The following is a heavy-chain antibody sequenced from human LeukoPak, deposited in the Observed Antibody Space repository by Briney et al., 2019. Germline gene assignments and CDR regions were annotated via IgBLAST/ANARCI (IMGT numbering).Heavy chain of an antibody. V-gene: IGHV3-33*06. CDR2: IWYDGSNK. J-gene: IGHJ3*02. CDR1: GFTFSSYG. CDR3: AEGRSGTEEAFDI. D-gene: IGHD2-2*01. Sequence: PGGSLRLSCAASGFTFSSYGMHWVRQAPGKGLEWVAVIWYDGSNKYYADSVKGRFTISRDNSKNTLYLQMNSLRAEDTAVYYCAEGRSGTEEAFDIWGQGTMVTVSS.